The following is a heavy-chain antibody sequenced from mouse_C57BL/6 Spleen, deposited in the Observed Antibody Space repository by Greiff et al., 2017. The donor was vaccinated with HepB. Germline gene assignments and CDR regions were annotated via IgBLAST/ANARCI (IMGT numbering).Heavy chain of an antibody. CDR3: ARFDYVPSYYAMDY. Sequence: QVQLQQPGAELVRPGSSVKLSCKASGYTFTSYWMHWVKQRPIQGLEWIGNIDPSDSETHYNQKFKDKATLTVDKSSSTAYMQLSSLTSEDSAVYYWARFDYVPSYYAMDYWGQGTSVTVSS. CDR2: IDPSDSET. V-gene: IGHV1-52*01. J-gene: IGHJ4*01. D-gene: IGHD2-4*01. CDR1: GYTFTSYW.